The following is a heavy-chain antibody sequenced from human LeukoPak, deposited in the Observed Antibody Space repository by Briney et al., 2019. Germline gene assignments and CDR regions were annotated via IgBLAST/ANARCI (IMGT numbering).Heavy chain of an antibody. J-gene: IGHJ4*02. V-gene: IGHV3-33*01. D-gene: IGHD2-21*02. CDR1: GFTFSSYG. Sequence: GRSLRLSCAASGFTFSSYGIPWVRQAPGKGLEWVAVIWYDGSNKYYADSVKGRFTISRDNSKNTLYLQMNSLRAEDTAVYYCARDFSRVTSSYYFDYWGQGTLVTVSS. CDR3: ARDFSRVTSSYYFDY. CDR2: IWYDGSNK.